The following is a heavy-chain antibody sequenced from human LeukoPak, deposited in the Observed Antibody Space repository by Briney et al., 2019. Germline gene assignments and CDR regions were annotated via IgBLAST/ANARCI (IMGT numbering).Heavy chain of an antibody. Sequence: SETLSLTCTVSGGSISSYYWSWIRQPPGKGLEWIGYIYYSGSTNYNPSLKSRVTISVDTSKNQFSLKLSSVTAADTAVYYCARTTGHGPGGNNWFDPWGQGTLVTVSS. CDR2: IYYSGST. D-gene: IGHD3-16*01. CDR3: ARTTGHGPGGNNWFDP. CDR1: GGSISSYY. J-gene: IGHJ5*02. V-gene: IGHV4-59*01.